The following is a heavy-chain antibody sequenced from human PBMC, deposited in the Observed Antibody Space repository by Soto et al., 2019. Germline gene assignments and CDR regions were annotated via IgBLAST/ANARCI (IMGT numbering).Heavy chain of an antibody. Sequence: SKTLSLTCTVSGGSISSSRYYWAGIRQTPGKGLEWIGSIYYSGSTYYNPSLKSRVTISVDTPKNQFSLKLSSVTAAETAVYCCARQGRRYSRGIFDYWGQGTLGTVFS. CDR2: IYYSGST. J-gene: IGHJ4*02. CDR3: ARQGRRYSRGIFDY. V-gene: IGHV4-39*01. D-gene: IGHD6-19*01. CDR1: GGSISSSRYY.